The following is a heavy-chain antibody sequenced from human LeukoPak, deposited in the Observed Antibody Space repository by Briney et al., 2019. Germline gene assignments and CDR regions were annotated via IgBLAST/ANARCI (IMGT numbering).Heavy chain of an antibody. D-gene: IGHD3-16*01. V-gene: IGHV3-30*01. CDR2: TAYEGGEK. Sequence: PGGSLRLSCAASGSTFSGPLLHWVRQAPGKGLEWVAGTAYEGGEKYYADSVSGRFTISRDNSDNTVYLQMNGLRLEDTAVYFCAREGDRHLTFDYWGRGTLVTVSS. J-gene: IGHJ4*02. CDR1: GSTFSGPL. CDR3: AREGDRHLTFDY.